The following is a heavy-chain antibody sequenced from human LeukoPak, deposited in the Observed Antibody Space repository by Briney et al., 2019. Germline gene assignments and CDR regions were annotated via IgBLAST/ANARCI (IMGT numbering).Heavy chain of an antibody. V-gene: IGHV3-48*04. CDR2: ISSSSSTI. D-gene: IGHD3-16*02. CDR3: ARAVNFDY. Sequence: GGSLRLSCAASGFTFSSYNMSWVRQAPGKGLEWVSYISSSSSTIYYADSVKGRFTISRDNAKNSVYLQMNSLRAEDTAVYYCARAVNFDYWGQGTLVTVSS. CDR1: GFTFSSYN. J-gene: IGHJ4*02.